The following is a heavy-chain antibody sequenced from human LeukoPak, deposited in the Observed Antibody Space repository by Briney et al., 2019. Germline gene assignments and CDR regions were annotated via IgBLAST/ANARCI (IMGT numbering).Heavy chain of an antibody. CDR1: GFTFDDYT. CDR2: ISWDGGST. Sequence: GGSLRLSCAASGFTFDDYTMHWVRQAPGKGLEWVSLISWDGGSTYYADSVKGRFTISRDNSKNSLYLQMNSLRTEDTALYYCAKEDGRIAARPYGMDVWGQGTTVTVSS. V-gene: IGHV3-43*01. J-gene: IGHJ6*02. CDR3: AKEDGRIAARPYGMDV. D-gene: IGHD6-6*01.